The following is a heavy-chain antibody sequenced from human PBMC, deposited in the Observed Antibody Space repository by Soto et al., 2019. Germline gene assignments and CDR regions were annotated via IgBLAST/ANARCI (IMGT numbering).Heavy chain of an antibody. CDR3: ARDKSLYYDFWSGFDY. CDR2: IWYDGSNK. CDR1: GFTFSSYA. D-gene: IGHD3-3*01. V-gene: IGHV3-33*08. J-gene: IGHJ4*02. Sequence: GGSLRLSCAASGFTFSSYAMHWVRQAPGKGLEWVAVIWYDGSNKYYADSVKGRFTISRDNSKNTLYLQMNSLRAEDTAVYYCARDKSLYYDFWSGFDYWGQGTLVTVSS.